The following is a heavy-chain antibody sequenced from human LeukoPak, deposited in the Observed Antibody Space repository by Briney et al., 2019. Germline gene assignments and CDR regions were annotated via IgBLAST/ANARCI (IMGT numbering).Heavy chain of an antibody. CDR1: GYNFPIYW. V-gene: IGHV5-51*01. CDR3: ARQGAAGPGFDY. D-gene: IGHD6-13*01. Sequence: GESLKISCQGSGYNFPIYWIGWVRQMPGQGLEWMGIIYPDDSNTIYGPSFQGQVTISADKSINTAYLEWSSLKASDTAIYYCARQGAAGPGFDYWGQGTLVTVSS. CDR2: IYPDDSNT. J-gene: IGHJ4*02.